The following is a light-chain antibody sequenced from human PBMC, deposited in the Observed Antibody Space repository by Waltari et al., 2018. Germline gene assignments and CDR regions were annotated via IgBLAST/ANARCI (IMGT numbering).Light chain of an antibody. CDR3: QQSYTTPLT. J-gene: IGKJ1*01. CDR1: QSLNTY. Sequence: IQMTQSPPSLSASVGDTVTITCRASQSLNTYLNWYQQKPGKAPKLLIYDVSSLQSGVPSMFSGSASATDFTLIISRLPPEDSATYYCQQSYTTPLTFGHGTKVEI. V-gene: IGKV1-39*01. CDR2: DVS.